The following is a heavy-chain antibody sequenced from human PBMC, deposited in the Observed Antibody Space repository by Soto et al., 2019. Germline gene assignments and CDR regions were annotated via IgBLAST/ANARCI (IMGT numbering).Heavy chain of an antibody. V-gene: IGHV3-53*01. CDR2: IYSGGST. CDR3: ARDTFVAAAGIAYYFDY. J-gene: IGHJ4*02. Sequence: GGSLRLSCAASGFTVSSNYMSWVRQAPGKGLERVSVIYSGGSTYYADSVKGRFTISRDNSKNTLYLQMNSLRAEDTAVYYCARDTFVAAAGIAYYFDYWGQGTLVTVSS. D-gene: IGHD6-13*01. CDR1: GFTVSSNY.